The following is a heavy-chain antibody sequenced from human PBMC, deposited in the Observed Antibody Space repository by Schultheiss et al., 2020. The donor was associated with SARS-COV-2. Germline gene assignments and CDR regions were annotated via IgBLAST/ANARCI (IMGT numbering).Heavy chain of an antibody. Sequence: ASVKVSCKASGYTFTGYYMHWVRQAPGQGLERMGWINPNSGGTNYAQKFQGRVTMTRDTSISTAYMELSRLRSDDTAVYYCARVCSSTSCHDYWGQGTLVTVSS. D-gene: IGHD2-2*01. V-gene: IGHV1-2*02. CDR3: ARVCSSTSCHDY. CDR2: INPNSGGT. CDR1: GYTFTGYY. J-gene: IGHJ4*02.